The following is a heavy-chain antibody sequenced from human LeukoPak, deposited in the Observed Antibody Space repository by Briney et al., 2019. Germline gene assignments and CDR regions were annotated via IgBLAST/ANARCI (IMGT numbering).Heavy chain of an antibody. CDR3: ATGVYSTYFDY. Sequence: PSQTLSLTCAISGDSVSNNIATWIWVRQSPSRGLEWLGRTYYRSRWGNDYAISVKGRITINPDTSRNQFSLQLNSVTPEDTAVYYCATGVYSTYFDYWGQGTLVTVSS. V-gene: IGHV6-1*01. J-gene: IGHJ4*02. D-gene: IGHD2/OR15-2a*01. CDR1: GDSVSNNIAT. CDR2: TYYRSRWGN.